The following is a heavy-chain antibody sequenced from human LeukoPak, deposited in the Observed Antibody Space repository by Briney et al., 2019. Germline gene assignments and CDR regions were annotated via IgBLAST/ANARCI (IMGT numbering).Heavy chain of an antibody. Sequence: SETPSLTCAVSGGSISGGDNSWSWIRQPPGEGLEWIGYISHTAKTYYNPSLKSRVIISVDRSKNQFSLNLNSVTAADTAVYYCARNPVLGCTAGSCYSRSVWFDPWGQGTLVIVSS. CDR3: ARNPVLGCTAGSCYSRSVWFDP. D-gene: IGHD2-15*01. CDR1: GGSISGGDNS. V-gene: IGHV4-30-2*01. J-gene: IGHJ5*02. CDR2: ISHTAKT.